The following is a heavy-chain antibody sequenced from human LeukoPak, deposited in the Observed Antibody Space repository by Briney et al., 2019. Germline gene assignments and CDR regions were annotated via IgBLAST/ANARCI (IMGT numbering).Heavy chain of an antibody. J-gene: IGHJ3*02. D-gene: IGHD3-16*01. CDR2: IYYSGST. Sequence: PSETLSLTCTVSGGSISSYYWSWIRQPPGKGLEWIGYIYYSGSTNYNPSLKSRVTISVDTSKNQFSLKLSSVTAADTAVYYCARDFLTFGGVNAFDIWGQGTMVTVSS. V-gene: IGHV4-59*01. CDR3: ARDFLTFGGVNAFDI. CDR1: GGSISSYY.